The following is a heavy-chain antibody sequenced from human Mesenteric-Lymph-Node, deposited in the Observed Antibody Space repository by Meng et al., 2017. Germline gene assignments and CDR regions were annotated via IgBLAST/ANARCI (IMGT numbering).Heavy chain of an antibody. CDR3: ARASRLDYGDY. J-gene: IGHJ4*02. Sequence: GESLKISCAASGFTFSSYSMNWVRQAPGKGLEWVSSISSSSSYIYYADSVKGRFTISRDNAKNSLYLQMNSLRAEDTAVYYCARASRLDYGDYWGQGTLVTVS. CDR2: ISSSSSYI. V-gene: IGHV3-21*01. CDR1: GFTFSSYS. D-gene: IGHD5-12*01.